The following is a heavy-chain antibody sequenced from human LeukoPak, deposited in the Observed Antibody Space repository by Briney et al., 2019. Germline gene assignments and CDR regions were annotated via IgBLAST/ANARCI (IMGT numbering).Heavy chain of an antibody. CDR2: ISSSGSTI. J-gene: IGHJ4*02. Sequence: GGSLRLSCAASGFTFSSYEMNWVRQAPGKGLEWVSYISSSGSTIYYADSVKGRFTISRDNAKNSLYLQMNSLRAEDTALYYCAKDVGGAAIMVRGVNVGFDYWGQGTLVTVSS. CDR3: AKDVGGAAIMVRGVNVGFDY. D-gene: IGHD3-10*01. CDR1: GFTFSSYE. V-gene: IGHV3-48*03.